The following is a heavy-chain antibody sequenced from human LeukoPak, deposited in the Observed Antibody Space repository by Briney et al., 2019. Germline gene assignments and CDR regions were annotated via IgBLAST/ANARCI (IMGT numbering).Heavy chain of an antibody. Sequence: PGGSLRLSCAASGFTFSNYNMNWVRQAPGKAMEWVSSITSSGTYIFYADSVKGRFTISRDNSKNTLYLQMNSLRAEDTAVYYCARATASRFDYWGQGTLVTVSS. CDR2: ITSSGTYI. V-gene: IGHV3-21*04. CDR3: ARATASRFDY. J-gene: IGHJ4*02. CDR1: GFTFSNYN. D-gene: IGHD4-17*01.